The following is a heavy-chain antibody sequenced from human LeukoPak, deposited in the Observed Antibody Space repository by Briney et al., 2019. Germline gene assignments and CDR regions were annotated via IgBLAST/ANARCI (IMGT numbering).Heavy chain of an antibody. J-gene: IGHJ4*02. Sequence: PGGSLRLSCAASGFTFSNYAMSWVRQAPGKGLEWVSAISGSGGSTYYADSVKGRFTISRDNAKNSLYLQMNSLRPEDTAFYFCAKDRPADYWGQGTLVTVSS. CDR2: ISGSGGST. CDR1: GFTFSNYA. V-gene: IGHV3-23*01. CDR3: AKDRPADY.